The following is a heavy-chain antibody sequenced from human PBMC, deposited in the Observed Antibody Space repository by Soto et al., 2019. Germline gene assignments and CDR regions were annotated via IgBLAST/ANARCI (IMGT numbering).Heavy chain of an antibody. J-gene: IGHJ6*03. CDR1: GFTVSSNY. V-gene: IGHV3-66*01. Sequence: PGGSLRLSCAASGFTVSSNYMSWVRQAPGKGLEWVSVIYSGGSTYYADSVKGRFTISRDNSKNTLYLQMNSLRAEDTAVYYCARDRGSGSYDYYYYMDVWGKGTTVTVSS. D-gene: IGHD3-10*01. CDR3: ARDRGSGSYDYYYYMDV. CDR2: IYSGGST.